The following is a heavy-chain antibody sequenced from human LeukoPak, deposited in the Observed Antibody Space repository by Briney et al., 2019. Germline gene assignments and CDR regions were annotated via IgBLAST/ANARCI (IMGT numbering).Heavy chain of an antibody. CDR1: GFTFSSYA. D-gene: IGHD1-26*01. CDR2: TSGSGGST. CDR3: ASPMGATDAFDI. V-gene: IGHV3-23*01. Sequence: GGSLRLSCAASGFTFSSYAMSWVRQAPGKGPEWVSATSGSGGSTYYADSVKGRFTISRDNSKNTLYLQMNSLRAEDTAVYYCASPMGATDAFDIWGQGTMVTVSS. J-gene: IGHJ3*02.